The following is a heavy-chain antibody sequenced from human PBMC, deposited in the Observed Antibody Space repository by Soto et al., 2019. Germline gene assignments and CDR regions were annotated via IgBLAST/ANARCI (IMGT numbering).Heavy chain of an antibody. J-gene: IGHJ4*02. CDR1: GYSITSDYY. CDR3: AKKGYYPSGKINLFDS. CDR2: IYSGST. V-gene: IGHV4-38-2*01. D-gene: IGHD3-10*01. Sequence: SETLSLTCAVSGYSITSDYYWGWIRQPPGKGLEWIGSIYSGSTYYNPSLKSRVTISVDTSKNQFSLRLTSVTAADTAMYYCAKKGYYPSGKINLFDSWGQGTLVTVSS.